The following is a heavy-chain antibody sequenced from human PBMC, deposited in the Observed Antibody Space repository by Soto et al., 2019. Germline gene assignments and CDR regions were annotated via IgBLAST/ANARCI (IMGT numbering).Heavy chain of an antibody. CDR1: GFSLSTSGVG. J-gene: IGHJ6*02. CDR2: IDWDDDK. V-gene: IGHV2-70*01. CDR3: ARFYYGSGSYRLPLPYYGMDV. Sequence: GSGSYAGEPTQTLTLTCTFSGFSLSTSGVGVGWIRQPPGKALEWLALIDWDDDKYYSTSLKTRLTISKDTSKNQVVLTMTNMDPVDTATYYCARFYYGSGSYRLPLPYYGMDVWGQGTRVTVSS. D-gene: IGHD3-10*01.